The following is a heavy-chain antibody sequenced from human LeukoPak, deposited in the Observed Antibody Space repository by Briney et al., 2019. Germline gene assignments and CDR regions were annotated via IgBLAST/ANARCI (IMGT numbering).Heavy chain of an antibody. Sequence: ASVKVSCKASGYTFTSYYMHWVRQAPGQGLEWMGIINPSGGSTSYAQKFQGRVTMSRDNANNSLYLEMNRLSAEDTAVYYCAAQKITMIVVVQKRYRWFDPWGQGTLVTVSS. V-gene: IGHV1-46*01. CDR2: INPSGGST. D-gene: IGHD3-22*01. CDR3: AAQKITMIVVVQKRYRWFDP. CDR1: GYTFTSYY. J-gene: IGHJ5*02.